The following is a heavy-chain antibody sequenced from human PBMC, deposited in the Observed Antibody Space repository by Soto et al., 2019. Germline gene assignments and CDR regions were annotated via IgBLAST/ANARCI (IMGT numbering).Heavy chain of an antibody. J-gene: IGHJ4*02. CDR2: NFYSGNT. Sequence: QLQLQESGPGLVRPSETLSLSCTVSGGSISSNTYYWGWIRQPPGKGLEWIGSNFYSGNTYNNSSLKSRVSISVDTSKNQLSLKLSSVTAADTAIYYCARHNDYGDHDFSGQGTLVTVSS. V-gene: IGHV4-39*01. D-gene: IGHD3-10*01. CDR1: GGSISSNTYY. CDR3: ARHNDYGDHDF.